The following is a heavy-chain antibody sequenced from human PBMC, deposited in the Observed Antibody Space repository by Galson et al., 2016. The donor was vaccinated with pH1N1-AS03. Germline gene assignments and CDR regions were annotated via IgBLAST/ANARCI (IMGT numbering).Heavy chain of an antibody. J-gene: IGHJ3*02. D-gene: IGHD2-15*01. CDR3: ARDRGFRPDTFDI. Sequence: SVKVSCKASGYTFTNFGIIWVRQAPGQGLEWLGWISAYSGNTDYAQSLQGRVSMTTDPSTSTAYMELRSLRSDDTAVYYCARDRGFRPDTFDIWGQGTWVTVSS. CDR1: GYTFTNFG. CDR2: ISAYSGNT. V-gene: IGHV1-18*01.